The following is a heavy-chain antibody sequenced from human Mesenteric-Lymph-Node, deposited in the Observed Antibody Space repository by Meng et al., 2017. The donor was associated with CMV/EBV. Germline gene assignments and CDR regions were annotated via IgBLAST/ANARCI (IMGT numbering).Heavy chain of an antibody. CDR3: ARAGGSYYDFWSGYQIDY. J-gene: IGHJ4*02. CDR2: VFYTGSA. D-gene: IGHD3-3*01. V-gene: IGHV4-61*01. CDR1: GGSVTSGSYY. Sequence: SETLSLTCTVSGGSVTSGSYYWSWIRQPPGKGLEWIGYVFYTGSANNNPSLKSRVTISVDTSKNQFSLKVSSVTAADTAVYYCARAGGSYYDFWSGYQIDYWGQGTLVTVSS.